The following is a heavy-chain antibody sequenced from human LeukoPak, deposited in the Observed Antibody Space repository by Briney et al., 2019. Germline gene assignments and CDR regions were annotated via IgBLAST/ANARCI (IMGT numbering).Heavy chain of an antibody. CDR3: ARGRS. V-gene: IGHV1-8*03. J-gene: IGHJ4*02. Sequence: GASVKVSCKASGYTFTSYDINWGGQAPGQGLEGRGWMNPNSGNKGYAQKFKGRVTITRNTSISTAYMELSSLRFEDTAVYYCARGRSWGQGTLVTVSS. CDR1: GYTFTSYD. CDR2: MNPNSGNK.